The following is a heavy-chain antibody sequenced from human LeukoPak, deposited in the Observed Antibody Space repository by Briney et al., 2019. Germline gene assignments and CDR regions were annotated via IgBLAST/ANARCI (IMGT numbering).Heavy chain of an antibody. D-gene: IGHD2-2*02. CDR1: GGSISSYY. J-gene: IGHJ6*02. CDR3: ARRIGYCSSTSCYKGNYYYGMDV. V-gene: IGHV4-59*08. CDR2: IYCSGST. Sequence: PSETLSLTCTVPGGSISSYYWSWIRQPPGKGLEWIGYIYCSGSTNYNPSLKSRVTISVDTSKNQFSLKLSSVTAADTAVYYCARRIGYCSSTSCYKGNYYYGMDVWGQGTTVTVSS.